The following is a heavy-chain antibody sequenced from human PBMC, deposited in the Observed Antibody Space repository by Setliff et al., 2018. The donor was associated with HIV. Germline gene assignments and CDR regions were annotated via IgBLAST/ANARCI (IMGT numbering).Heavy chain of an antibody. CDR3: ARHLIPGDPRYSSSWYY. J-gene: IGHJ4*02. CDR2: IYPGDSDT. Sequence: GESLKISCKGSGYSFSTYWIGWVRQMPGKGLEWMGIIYPGDSDTRYSPSFQGQVTLSADKSISTAYLQWSSLKASDTAMYYCARHLIPGDPRYSSSWYYWGQGTLVTVSS. CDR1: GYSFSTYW. V-gene: IGHV5-51*01. D-gene: IGHD6-13*01.